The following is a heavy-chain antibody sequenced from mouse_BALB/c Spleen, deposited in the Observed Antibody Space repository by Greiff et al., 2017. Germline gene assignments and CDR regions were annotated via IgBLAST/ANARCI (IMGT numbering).Heavy chain of an antibody. CDR1: GYAFTNYL. D-gene: IGHD1-2*01. J-gene: IGHJ2*01. V-gene: IGHV1-54*03. CDR2: INPGSGGT. Sequence: QVQLKQSGAELVRPGTSVKVSCKASGYAFTNYLIEWVKQRPGQGLEWIGVINPGSGGTNYNKKFKGKATLTADKSSSTAYMQLSSLTSDDSAVYFCARSDYGYDYWGQGTTLTVSS. CDR3: ARSDYGYDY.